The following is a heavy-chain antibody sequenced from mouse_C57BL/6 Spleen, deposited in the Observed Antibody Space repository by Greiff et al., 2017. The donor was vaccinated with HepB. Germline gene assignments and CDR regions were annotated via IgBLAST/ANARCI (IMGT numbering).Heavy chain of an antibody. CDR1: GYTFTSYW. D-gene: IGHD2-3*01. V-gene: IGHV1-55*01. CDR3: ARCEGYPHYYAMDY. J-gene: IGHJ4*01. CDR2: IYPGSGST. Sequence: QVQLQQSGAELVKPGASVKMSCKASGYTFTSYWITWVKQRPGQGLEWIGDIYPGSGSTNYNEKFKSKATLTVDTSSSTAYMQLSSLTSEDSAVYYCARCEGYPHYYAMDYWGQGTSVTVSS.